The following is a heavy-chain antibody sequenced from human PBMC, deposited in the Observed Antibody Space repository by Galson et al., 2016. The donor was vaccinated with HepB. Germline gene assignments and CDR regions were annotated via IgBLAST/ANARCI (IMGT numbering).Heavy chain of an antibody. CDR3: VQIGGGDP. CDR2: INSDGSST. V-gene: IGHV3-74*01. J-gene: IGHJ5*02. D-gene: IGHD1-26*01. CDR1: GDTFSSYW. Sequence: SLRLSCAASGDTFSSYWMHWVRQAPGKGLVWVSRINSDGSSTSYADSVKGRFTISRDNAKNKLYLQIHSLRADETAVYYCVQIGGGDPWGQGTLVTVSS.